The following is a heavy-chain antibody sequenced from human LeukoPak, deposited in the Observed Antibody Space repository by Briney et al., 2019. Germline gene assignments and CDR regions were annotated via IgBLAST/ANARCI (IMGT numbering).Heavy chain of an antibody. V-gene: IGHV3-49*04. J-gene: IGHJ4*02. Sequence: PPGGSLRLSCAASDFSFTTYTMSWVRQAPGKGLEWVGFIRSKAYGGTTEYAASVKGRFTISRDDSKSIAYLQMNSLKTEDTAVYYCTRETTPYYWGQGTLVTVSS. CDR1: DFSFTTYT. D-gene: IGHD4-17*01. CDR2: IRSKAYGGTT. CDR3: TRETTPYY.